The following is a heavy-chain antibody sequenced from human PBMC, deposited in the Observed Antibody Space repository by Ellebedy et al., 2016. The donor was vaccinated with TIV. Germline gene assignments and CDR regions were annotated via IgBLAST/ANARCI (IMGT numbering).Heavy chain of an antibody. CDR3: ARDLSRRVEVDYGMDV. CDR1: GGTFSSYA. V-gene: IGHV1-69*06. Sequence: SVKVSCXASGGTFSSYAISWVRQAPGQGLEWMGGIIPIFGTANYAQKFQGRVTITADKSTSTAYMELSSLRSEDTAVYYCARDLSRRVEVDYGMDVWGQGTTVTVSS. J-gene: IGHJ6*02. D-gene: IGHD2-15*01. CDR2: IIPIFGTA.